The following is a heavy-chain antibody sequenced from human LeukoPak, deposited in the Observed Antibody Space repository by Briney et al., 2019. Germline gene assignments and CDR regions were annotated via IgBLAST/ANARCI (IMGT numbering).Heavy chain of an antibody. CDR3: ARHVTGYDCVWGSYPRRALEANDAFDI. V-gene: IGHV4-59*05. CDR1: GGSIRNYY. CDR2: IYSSGST. D-gene: IGHD3-16*02. Sequence: SETLSLTCTVSGGSIRNYYWSWIRQPAGKGLEWIGRIYSSGSTDYNPSLKSRVTISVDTSKNQFSLKLSSVTAADTAVYYCARHVTGYDCVWGSYPRRALEANDAFDIWGQGTMVTVSS. J-gene: IGHJ3*02.